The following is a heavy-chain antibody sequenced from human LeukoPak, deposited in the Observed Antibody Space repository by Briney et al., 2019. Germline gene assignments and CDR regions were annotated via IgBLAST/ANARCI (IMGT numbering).Heavy chain of an antibody. Sequence: GASVKVSCKASGYTFTSYGISWVGQAPGQGVEWRGWISAYNGNTNYAQKLQGRVTMTTDTSTSTAYMELRSLRSDDTAVYYCARDGWDGYNYVFDYWGQGTLVTVSS. CDR3: ARDGWDGYNYVFDY. J-gene: IGHJ4*02. D-gene: IGHD5-24*01. CDR2: ISAYNGNT. V-gene: IGHV1-18*01. CDR1: GYTFTSYG.